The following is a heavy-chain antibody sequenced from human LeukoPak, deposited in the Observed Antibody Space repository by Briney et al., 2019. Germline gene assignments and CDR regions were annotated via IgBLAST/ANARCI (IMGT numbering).Heavy chain of an antibody. D-gene: IGHD4-11*01. CDR2: INHSGST. V-gene: IGHV4-34*01. CDR3: ARAPTYRGYMDV. J-gene: IGHJ6*03. CDR1: GGSFSGYY. Sequence: SETLSLTCAVYGGSFSGYYWSWIRQPPGKGLEWIGEINHSGSTNYNPSLKSRVTISVDTSKNQFSLKLSSVTAADTAVYYCARAPTYRGYMDVWGKGTTVTVSS.